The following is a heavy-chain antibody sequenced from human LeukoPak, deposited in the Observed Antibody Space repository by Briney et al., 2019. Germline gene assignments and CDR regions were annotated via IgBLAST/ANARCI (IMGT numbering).Heavy chain of an antibody. CDR1: GVSLSSDDQY. J-gene: IGHJ4*02. Sequence: SETLSLTCTVSGVSLSSDDQYWNWIRQSPGKGLEWIGSIHPSGMLYNNPSLESRFTISIDTSKNQFSLNLNSVTAADTAVYFCSRGLDSRKLGYWGQGTLVTVSS. V-gene: IGHV4-31*03. D-gene: IGHD3-22*01. CDR3: SRGLDSRKLGY. CDR2: IHPSGML.